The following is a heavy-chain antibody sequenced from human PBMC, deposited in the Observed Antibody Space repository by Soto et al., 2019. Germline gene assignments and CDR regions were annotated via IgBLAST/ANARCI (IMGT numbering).Heavy chain of an antibody. J-gene: IGHJ6*02. D-gene: IGHD2-2*01. CDR1: GFTFSSYG. CDR2: ISYDGSNK. Sequence: QVQLVESGGGVVQPGRSLRLSCAASGFTFSSYGMHWVRQAPGKGLEWVAVISYDGSNKYYADSVKGRFTISRDNSKNTLYLQMNSLRAEDTAVYYCAKDVRDIVVVPAALLYYYYGMDVWGQGTMVTVSS. CDR3: AKDVRDIVVVPAALLYYYYGMDV. V-gene: IGHV3-30*18.